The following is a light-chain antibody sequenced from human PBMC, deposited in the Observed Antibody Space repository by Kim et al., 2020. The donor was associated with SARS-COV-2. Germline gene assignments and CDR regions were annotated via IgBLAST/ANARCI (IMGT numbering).Light chain of an antibody. J-gene: IGKJ2*03. CDR3: QQSYSTPYR. CDR2: AAS. Sequence: SASVGDRVTITGRASQSISSYLNWYQLKPGKAPKLLIYAASSLQSGVPSRFSGSGSGADFTLTISSLQPEDFATYYCQQSYSTPYRFGQGTMLE. CDR1: QSISSY. V-gene: IGKV1-39*01.